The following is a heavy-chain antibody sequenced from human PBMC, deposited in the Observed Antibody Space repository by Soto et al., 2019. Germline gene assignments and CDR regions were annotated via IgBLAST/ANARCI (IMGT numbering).Heavy chain of an antibody. CDR3: ARGLFSETDYSGGWYYFAS. Sequence: QVQLQQWGAGLLKPSETLSLTCAVYGGSFSGYSWTWIRQSPRKGLEWIGQINHSGSTNYNPSLKSRVTISPVPTKTQCTLAPSSVTAPEPAAYHRARGLFSETDYSGGWYYFASWGQGSLVTVSS. J-gene: IGHJ4*02. CDR2: INHSGST. CDR1: GGSFSGYS. V-gene: IGHV4-34*01. D-gene: IGHD1-26*01.